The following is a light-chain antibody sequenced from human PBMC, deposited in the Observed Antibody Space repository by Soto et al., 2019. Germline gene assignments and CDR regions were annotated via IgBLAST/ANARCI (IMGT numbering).Light chain of an antibody. CDR1: SSDVGGYNY. V-gene: IGLV2-11*01. CDR3: CSRAVRYTYV. Sequence: QSVLTQPRSVSGSPGQSVTISCTGTSSDVGGYNYVSWYQQHPGKAPKLMIYDVSKRPSGVPDRFSGSKSGNTASLTISGLQAEDEADYYCCSRAVRYTYVFGTGTQVTVL. CDR2: DVS. J-gene: IGLJ1*01.